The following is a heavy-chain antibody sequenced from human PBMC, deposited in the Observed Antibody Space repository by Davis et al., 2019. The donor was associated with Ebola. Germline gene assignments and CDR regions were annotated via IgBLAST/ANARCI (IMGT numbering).Heavy chain of an antibody. Sequence: GESLKISCAASGFTFSSYGMHWVRQAPGKGLEWVAVIWYDGSNKYYADSVKGRFTISRDNSKNTLYLQMNSLRAEDTAVYYCARDAALTTASLDYWGQGTLVTVSS. D-gene: IGHD4-17*01. CDR2: IWYDGSNK. CDR3: ARDAALTTASLDY. V-gene: IGHV3-33*01. J-gene: IGHJ4*02. CDR1: GFTFSSYG.